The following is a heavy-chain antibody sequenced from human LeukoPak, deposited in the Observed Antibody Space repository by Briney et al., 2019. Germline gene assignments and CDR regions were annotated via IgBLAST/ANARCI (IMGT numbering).Heavy chain of an antibody. CDR1: GFSFSSYA. Sequence: GGSLRLSCATSGFSFSSYAMSWVRQAPGKGLEWVSAMSSSDDGRYYAASVRGRFTISRDNSKNTLYLQMNSLRAEDTAVYYCAKAEGSGSYLDYYFDYWGQGTLVTVSS. J-gene: IGHJ4*02. V-gene: IGHV3-23*01. CDR2: MSSSDDGR. D-gene: IGHD1-26*01. CDR3: AKAEGSGSYLDYYFDY.